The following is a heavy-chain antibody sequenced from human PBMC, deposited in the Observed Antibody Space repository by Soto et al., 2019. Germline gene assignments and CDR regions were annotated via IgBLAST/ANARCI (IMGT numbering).Heavy chain of an antibody. CDR1: VFTFSSYL. CDR2: INSDGSST. J-gene: IGHJ4*02. V-gene: IGHV3-74*01. CDR3: AIFFLTYPVDY. Sequence: CLRLSCASSVFTFSSYLMHWVRQAPGKGLVWVSRINSDGSSTSYADSVKGRFTISRDNAKNTLYLQMNSLRAEDTAVYYCAIFFLTYPVDYWGQGTLVTVSS. D-gene: IGHD3-16*01.